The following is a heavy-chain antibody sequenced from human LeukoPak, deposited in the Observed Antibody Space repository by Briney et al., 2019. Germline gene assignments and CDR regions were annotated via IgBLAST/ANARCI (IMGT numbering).Heavy chain of an antibody. CDR2: IWYDGSNN. CDR3: ARGGYDLYFQH. J-gene: IGHJ1*01. V-gene: IGHV3-33*08. Sequence: SGGSLRLSCAVSGVTFRSYGMHWVRQAPGKGLEWVAVIWYDGSNNYYADSVKGRFTISRDNSKNTLYLQMNSLRAEDTAVYYCARGGYDLYFQHWGQGTLVTVSS. D-gene: IGHD5-12*01. CDR1: GVTFRSYG.